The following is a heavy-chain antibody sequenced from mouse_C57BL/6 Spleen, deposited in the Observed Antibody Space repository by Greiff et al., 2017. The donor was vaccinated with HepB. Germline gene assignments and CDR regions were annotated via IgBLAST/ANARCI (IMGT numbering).Heavy chain of an antibody. CDR2: IYPGDGDT. Sequence: VQLQQSGPELVKPGASVKISCKASGYAFSSSWMNWVKQRPGKGLEWIGRIYPGDGDTNYNGKFKGKATLTADKSSSTAYMQLSSLTSEDSAVYFCARGVVVATWDAMDYWGKGTSVTGSS. D-gene: IGHD1-1*01. CDR3: ARGVVVATWDAMDY. V-gene: IGHV1-82*01. J-gene: IGHJ4*01. CDR1: GYAFSSSW.